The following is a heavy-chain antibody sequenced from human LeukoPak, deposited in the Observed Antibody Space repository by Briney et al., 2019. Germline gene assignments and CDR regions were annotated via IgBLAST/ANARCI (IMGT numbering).Heavy chain of an antibody. D-gene: IGHD2-2*01. CDR2: INHSGST. J-gene: IGHJ3*02. CDR1: GGSFSGYY. Sequence: SETLSLTCAVYGGSFSGYYWSWIRQPPGKGLEWIGEINHSGSTNYNPSLKSRVTISVDTSKNQFSLKLSSVTAADTAVYYCAREPRYCSSTSCYDDAFDIWGQGTMVTVSS. V-gene: IGHV4-34*01. CDR3: AREPRYCSSTSCYDDAFDI.